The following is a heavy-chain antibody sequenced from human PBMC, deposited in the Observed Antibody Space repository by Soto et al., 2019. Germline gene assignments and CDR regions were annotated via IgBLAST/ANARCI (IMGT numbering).Heavy chain of an antibody. Sequence: ASVKVSCKASGYTFTSYAMHWVRQAPGQRLEWMGWINAGNGNTKYSQKFQGRVTITRDTSASTAYMELSSLRSEDTAVYYCAVLWFGEFPLDYWGQGTLVTVSS. CDR2: INAGNGNT. D-gene: IGHD3-10*01. CDR3: AVLWFGEFPLDY. CDR1: GYTFTSYA. J-gene: IGHJ4*02. V-gene: IGHV1-3*01.